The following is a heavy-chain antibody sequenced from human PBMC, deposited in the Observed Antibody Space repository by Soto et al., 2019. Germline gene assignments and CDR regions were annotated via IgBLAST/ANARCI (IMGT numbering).Heavy chain of an antibody. V-gene: IGHV4-59*08. CDR2: IYYSGST. D-gene: IGHD2-8*01. CDR3: ARLLTRGDCTNGVCPDYYYYYMDV. CDR1: GGSISSYY. Sequence: SETLSLTCTVSGGSISSYYWSWIRQPPGKGLEWIGYIYYSGSTNYNPSLKSRVTISVDTSKNQFSLKLSSVTAADTAVYYCARLLTRGDCTNGVCPDYYYYYMDVWGKGTTVTVSS. J-gene: IGHJ6*03.